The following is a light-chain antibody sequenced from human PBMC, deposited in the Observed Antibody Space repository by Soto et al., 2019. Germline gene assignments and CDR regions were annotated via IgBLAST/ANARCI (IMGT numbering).Light chain of an antibody. CDR1: QSISSW. Sequence: DIQMTQSPSTLSASVGDRVTITCRASQSISSWLAWYQQKPGKAPKLLIYDASSLESGVPSRFSGSGSGTEFTLTISSLQPDDFATYYCQQYNSYSLTFGPGTEVDIK. CDR2: DAS. CDR3: QQYNSYSLT. V-gene: IGKV1-5*01. J-gene: IGKJ3*01.